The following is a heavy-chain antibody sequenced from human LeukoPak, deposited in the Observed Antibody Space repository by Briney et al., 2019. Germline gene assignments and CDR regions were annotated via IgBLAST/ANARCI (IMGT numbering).Heavy chain of an antibody. J-gene: IGHJ4*02. CDR1: GFTSSSYA. V-gene: IGHV3-23*01. D-gene: IGHD6-19*01. CDR2: ISGSGGST. Sequence: GGSLRLSCAASGFTSSSYAMSWVRQAPGKGLEWVSAISGSGGSTYYADSVKGRFTISRDNSKNTLYLQMNSLRAEDTAVYYCANPIAVAGTGSGYWGQGTLVTVSS. CDR3: ANPIAVAGTGSGY.